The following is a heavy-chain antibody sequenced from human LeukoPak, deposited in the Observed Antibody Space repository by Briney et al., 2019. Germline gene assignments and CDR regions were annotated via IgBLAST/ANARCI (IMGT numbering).Heavy chain of an antibody. J-gene: IGHJ4*02. CDR2: ISTYNSNT. D-gene: IGHD6-19*01. CDR1: GYTFHTYG. V-gene: IGHV1-18*01. CDR3: ARGIEVASIMHDY. Sequence: GASVKLSCKASGYTFHTYGNSWVRKAPGPGLGWMGWISTYNSNTNYAQKLQERVTMTTDTCTSTAYMELRSLRTEDTAVYYCARGIEVASIMHDYWGQGTLVTVSS.